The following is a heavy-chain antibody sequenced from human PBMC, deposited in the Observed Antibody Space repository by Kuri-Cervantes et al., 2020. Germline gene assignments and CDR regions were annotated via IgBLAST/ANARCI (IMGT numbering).Heavy chain of an antibody. V-gene: IGHV4-61*05. Sequence: GSLRLSCTVSGGSISSSSYYWGWIRQPPGKGLEWIGYIYYSGSTNYNPSLKSRVTISVDTSKNQFSLKLSSVTAADTAVYYCARGHSSGWYDYWGQGTLVTVSS. CDR1: GGSISSSSYY. CDR3: ARGHSSGWYDY. CDR2: IYYSGST. J-gene: IGHJ4*02. D-gene: IGHD6-19*01.